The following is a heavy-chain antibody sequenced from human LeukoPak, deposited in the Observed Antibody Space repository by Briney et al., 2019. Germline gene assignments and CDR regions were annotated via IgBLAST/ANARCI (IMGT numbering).Heavy chain of an antibody. Sequence: SETLSLTCTVSGGSISSSSYYWGWIRQPPGKGLEWIGSIYYSGSTYYNPSLKSRVTISVDTSKNQFSLKLSSVTAADTAVYYSARGWGSYRYTYYYFDYWGQGTLVTVSS. CDR1: GGSISSSSYY. CDR2: IYYSGST. D-gene: IGHD3-16*02. V-gene: IGHV4-39*01. J-gene: IGHJ4*02. CDR3: ARGWGSYRYTYYYFDY.